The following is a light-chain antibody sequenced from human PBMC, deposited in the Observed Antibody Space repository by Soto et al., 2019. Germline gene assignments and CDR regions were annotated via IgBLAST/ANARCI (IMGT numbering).Light chain of an antibody. J-gene: IGKJ4*01. Sequence: EIVLTQSPATLSLSPGERATLSCRASQIVSNYLAWYQQKPGQAPRLLIYDASNRATGIPARFSGSGSGTDFTLTISSLEPEDFTVYYCQQRSNWPRLTFGGGTKVEIK. CDR3: QQRSNWPRLT. CDR2: DAS. CDR1: QIVSNY. V-gene: IGKV3-11*01.